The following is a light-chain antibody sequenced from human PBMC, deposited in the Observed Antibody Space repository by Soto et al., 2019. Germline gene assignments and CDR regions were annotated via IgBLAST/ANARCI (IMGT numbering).Light chain of an antibody. CDR2: GTS. Sequence: EIVLTQSPGTLSLSPGERATLSCRASQSVSSSYLAWYQQKPGQAPRLLIYGTSSRATGIPDRFSGSGSGTDVTRTMSRLEPEDFAVYYCQQFGSSSWTFGQGTKVEIK. CDR3: QQFGSSSWT. V-gene: IGKV3-20*01. J-gene: IGKJ1*01. CDR1: QSVSSSY.